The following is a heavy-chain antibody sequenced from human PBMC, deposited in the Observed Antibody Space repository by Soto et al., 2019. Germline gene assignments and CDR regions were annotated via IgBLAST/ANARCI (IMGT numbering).Heavy chain of an antibody. CDR2: IYPGDSDT. J-gene: IGHJ6*02. D-gene: IGHD2-2*01. Sequence: GESLKISCKGSGYSFTSYWIGWVRQMPGKGLEWMGIIYPGDSDTRYSPSFQGQVTISADKSISTAYLQWSSLKASDTAMYYCARRGEDIVVVPAAPGKNYYGMDVWGQGTTVTAP. CDR1: GYSFTSYW. CDR3: ARRGEDIVVVPAAPGKNYYGMDV. V-gene: IGHV5-51*01.